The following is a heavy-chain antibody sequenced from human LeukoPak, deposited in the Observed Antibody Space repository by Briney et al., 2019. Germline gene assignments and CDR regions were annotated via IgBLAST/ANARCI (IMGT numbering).Heavy chain of an antibody. V-gene: IGHV3-30*02. CDR2: IRYDGSNK. CDR1: GFTFSSYG. D-gene: IGHD6-13*01. CDR3: ARGLQQQLVHDAFDI. J-gene: IGHJ3*02. Sequence: GGSLRLSCAASGFTFSSYGMHWVRQAPGKGLEWVAFIRYDGSNKYYADSVKGRFTISRDNSKNTLHLQMNSLRAEDTALYYCARGLQQQLVHDAFDIWGQGTMVTVSS.